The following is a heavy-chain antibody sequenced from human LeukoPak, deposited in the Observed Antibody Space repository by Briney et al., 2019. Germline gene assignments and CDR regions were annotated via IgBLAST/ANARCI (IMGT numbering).Heavy chain of an antibody. D-gene: IGHD2-21*02. J-gene: IGHJ5*02. Sequence: SETLSLTCAVYGGSFSGYYWSWIRQPPGKGLEWIGEINHSGSTNYNPSLKSRVTISVDTSKNQFSLKLSSVTAADTAVYYCARSIGQVTHWFGPWGQGTLVTVSS. CDR1: GGSFSGYY. V-gene: IGHV4-34*01. CDR2: INHSGST. CDR3: ARSIGQVTHWFGP.